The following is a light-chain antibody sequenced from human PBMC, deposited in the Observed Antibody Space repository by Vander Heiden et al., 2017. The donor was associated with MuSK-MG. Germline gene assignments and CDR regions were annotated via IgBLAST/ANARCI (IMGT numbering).Light chain of an antibody. Sequence: DIVMTQSPLSLPVTPGEPASISCRSSQSLLHNNGYNYLDWYLQKPGQSPQLLIYLGSTRASGVPDRFSGSGSGTDFTLKISRVEAEDVGVYYCMQALHMYTFGQGTKLDIK. CDR3: MQALHMYT. CDR2: LGS. V-gene: IGKV2-28*01. J-gene: IGKJ2*01. CDR1: QSLLHNNGYNY.